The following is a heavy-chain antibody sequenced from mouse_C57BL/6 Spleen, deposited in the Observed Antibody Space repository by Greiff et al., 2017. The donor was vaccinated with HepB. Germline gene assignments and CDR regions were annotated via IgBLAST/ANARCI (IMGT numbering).Heavy chain of an antibody. D-gene: IGHD2-10*01. V-gene: IGHV1-15*01. CDR2: IDPETGGT. J-gene: IGHJ1*03. Sequence: VQLQQSGAELVRPGASVTLSCKASGYTFTDYEMHWVKQTPVHGLEWIGAIDPETGGTAYNQKFKGKAILTADKSSSTAYMELRSLTSEDSAVYYCTRSSYGNSNWYFDVWGTGTTVTVSS. CDR1: GYTFTDYE. CDR3: TRSSYGNSNWYFDV.